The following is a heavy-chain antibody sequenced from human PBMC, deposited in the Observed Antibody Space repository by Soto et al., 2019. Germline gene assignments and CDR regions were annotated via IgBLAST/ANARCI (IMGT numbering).Heavy chain of an antibody. J-gene: IGHJ4*02. CDR3: ARRGYSYARAFDS. V-gene: IGHV4-31*03. CDR2: IYYSGRT. D-gene: IGHD3-10*02. CDR1: GGSISSGGYY. Sequence: QVQLQESGPGLVKPSQTLSLTCTVSGGSISSGGYYWNWIRQHPGKGLEWIGYIYYSGRTYYNPSLKSRLTMAVDTSRNQFFLNLTSVTAAGTAVYYSARRGYSYARAFDSWGLGTLVSVSS.